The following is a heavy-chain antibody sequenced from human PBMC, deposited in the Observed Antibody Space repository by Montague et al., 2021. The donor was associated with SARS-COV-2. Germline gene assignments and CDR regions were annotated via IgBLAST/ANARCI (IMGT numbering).Heavy chain of an antibody. CDR1: DGSFSNFY. CDR3: ASGDDNGSGYLDV. J-gene: IGHJ6*03. D-gene: IGHD1-26*01. V-gene: IGHV4-34*01. Sequence: SETLSLTCAVFDGSFSNFYWSWIRQPPGKGLEWIGEINHSGTTYYNPSXKSRVTISVDTSRSQFSLKLNSVTAADAAVYYCASGDDNGSGYLDVWGKGTTVTVSS. CDR2: INHSGTT.